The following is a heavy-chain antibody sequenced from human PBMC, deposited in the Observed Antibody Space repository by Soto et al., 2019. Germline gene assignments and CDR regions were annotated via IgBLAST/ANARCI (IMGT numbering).Heavy chain of an antibody. CDR3: AGAENHFYDSSGYYWPYLSLDY. V-gene: IGHV1-69*13. CDR2: IIPLFGAA. D-gene: IGHD3-22*01. CDR1: GGTFSSCA. Sequence: ASVKVSCKASGGTFSSCAISWVRQAPGQGLEWMGGIIPLFGAANYAQKFQGRVTIAADESTSTAYMELSSLRSEDTAVYYCAGAENHFYDSSGYYWPYLSLDYWGQGTLVTVSS. J-gene: IGHJ4*02.